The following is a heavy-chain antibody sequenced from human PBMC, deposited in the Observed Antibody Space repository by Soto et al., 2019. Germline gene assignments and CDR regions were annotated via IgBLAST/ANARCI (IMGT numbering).Heavy chain of an antibody. D-gene: IGHD3-22*01. CDR1: GGTFSSYA. V-gene: IGHV1-69*13. CDR3: ARDRYYYDSSGYSSPFDY. J-gene: IGHJ4*02. Sequence: SVKVSCKASGGTFSSYAISWVRQAPGQGLEWMGGIIPIFGTANYAQKFQGRVTITADESTSTAYMELSSLRSEDTAVYYCARDRYYYDSSGYSSPFDYWGQGTLVTVSS. CDR2: IIPIFGTA.